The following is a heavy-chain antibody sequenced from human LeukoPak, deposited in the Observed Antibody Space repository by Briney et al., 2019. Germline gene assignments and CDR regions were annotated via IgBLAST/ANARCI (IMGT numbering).Heavy chain of an antibody. CDR3: ARGVEPLAANTLAY. CDR2: LYSDGNT. Sequence: GGSLRLSCAASGFTVITNDMTWVRQAPGKGLEWDSVLYSDGNTKYADSVQGRFTISRDNSKNTLYLEMNSLSPDDTAVYYCARGVEPLAANTLAYWGQGTLVTVPS. J-gene: IGHJ4*02. V-gene: IGHV3-53*01. CDR1: GFTVITND. D-gene: IGHD1-14*01.